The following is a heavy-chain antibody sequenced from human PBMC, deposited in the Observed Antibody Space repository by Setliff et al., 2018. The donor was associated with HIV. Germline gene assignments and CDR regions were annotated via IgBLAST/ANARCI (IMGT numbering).Heavy chain of an antibody. D-gene: IGHD2-21*02. V-gene: IGHV4-38-2*01. CDR1: GYSIRDNFF. CDR2: IFYTGTT. Sequence: SETLSLTCAVSGYSIRDNFFRGWVRQPPGKGLEWIGSIFYTGTTYYNPSLKSRVTLSLDTSKNQFSLELTSVTAADTAVYYCARHDCGGDCSINWFDPWGQGTLVTVSS. J-gene: IGHJ5*02. CDR3: ARHDCGGDCSINWFDP.